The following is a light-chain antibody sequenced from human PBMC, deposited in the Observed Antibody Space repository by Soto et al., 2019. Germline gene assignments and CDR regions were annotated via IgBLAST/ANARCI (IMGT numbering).Light chain of an antibody. CDR3: QLWAGSSDHV. CDR2: DT. Sequence: QSVLTQPPSASGSPGQSVTISCTGTSSDVGYYNYVSWYQQHPGKAPKLIIYDTDRPSGIPERFSGSNSGNTATLTISRVEAGDEADYYCQLWAGSSDHVFGTGTKVTVL. J-gene: IGLJ1*01. CDR1: SSDVGYYNY. V-gene: IGLV2-8*01.